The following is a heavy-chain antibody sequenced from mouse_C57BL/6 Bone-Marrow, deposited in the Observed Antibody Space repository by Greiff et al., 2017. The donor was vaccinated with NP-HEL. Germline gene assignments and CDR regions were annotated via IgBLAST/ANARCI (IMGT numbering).Heavy chain of an antibody. Sequence: VQLQQPGAELVRPGTSVKLSCKASGYTFTSYWMHWVKQRPGQGLEWIGVIDPSDSYTNYNQKFKGKATLTVDTSSSTAYMQLSSLTSEDSAVYYCARWLLPYYFDYWGQGTTLTVSS. CDR2: IDPSDSYT. J-gene: IGHJ2*01. CDR1: GYTFTSYW. CDR3: ARWLLPYYFDY. D-gene: IGHD2-3*01. V-gene: IGHV1-59*01.